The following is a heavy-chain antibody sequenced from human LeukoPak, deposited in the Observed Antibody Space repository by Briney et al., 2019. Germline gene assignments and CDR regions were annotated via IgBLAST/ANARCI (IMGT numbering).Heavy chain of an antibody. CDR2: ISSSGSTI. CDR3: ARHIVVVRAAIPDY. J-gene: IGHJ4*02. CDR1: GFTFSDYY. V-gene: IGHV3-11*04. Sequence: KPGGSLRLSCAASGFTFSDYYMSWIRQAPGRGLEWVSYISSSGSTIYYADSVKGRFTISRDNAKNSLYLQMSSLRAEDTAVYYCARHIVVVRAAIPDYWGQGTLVTVSS. D-gene: IGHD2-2*02.